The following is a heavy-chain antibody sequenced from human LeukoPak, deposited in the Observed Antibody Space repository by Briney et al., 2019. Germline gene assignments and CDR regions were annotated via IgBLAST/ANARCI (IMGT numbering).Heavy chain of an antibody. V-gene: IGHV4-39*07. CDR1: GGSISTSSYY. J-gene: IGHJ3*02. CDR3: ASPAYFTMVRGVILNAFGI. D-gene: IGHD3-10*01. Sequence: SETLSLTCTVSGGSISTSSYYWGWVRQPPGKGLEWIGNIFYSGSTYYSPSLKSRVTISLDTSRNQFSLKLNSVTAADTAVYYCASPAYFTMVRGVILNAFGIWGQGTMVTVSS. CDR2: IFYSGST.